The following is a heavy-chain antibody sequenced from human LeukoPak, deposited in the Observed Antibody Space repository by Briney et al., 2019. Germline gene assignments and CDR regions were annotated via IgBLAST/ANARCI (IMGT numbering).Heavy chain of an antibody. Sequence: GESLKISCKGSGYSFTMYWIGWVCQMPGKGPEWMGVIYPGDSDTRYSPSFQGQVTISADRSISTAYLQWSSLKASDTAMYYCARQHLNDYNYFDSWGQGTLVTVSS. CDR2: IYPGDSDT. D-gene: IGHD5-24*01. CDR3: ARQHLNDYNYFDS. J-gene: IGHJ4*02. CDR1: GYSFTMYW. V-gene: IGHV5-51*01.